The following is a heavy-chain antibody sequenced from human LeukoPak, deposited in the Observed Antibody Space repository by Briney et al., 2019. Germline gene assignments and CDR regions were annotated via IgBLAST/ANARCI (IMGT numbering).Heavy chain of an antibody. CDR1: GFTFSDYY. J-gene: IGHJ6*02. D-gene: IGHD3-16*02. CDR3: ARDTSVVSRFQKKYYYGMDV. CDR2: ISSGGSTI. V-gene: IGHV3-11*01. Sequence: GGSLRLSCAASGFTFSDYYMSWIRQAPGKGLEWVSYISSGGSTIYYADSVKGRFTISRDNAKNSLYLQMNSLRAEDTAVYYCARDTSVVSRFQKKYYYGMDVWGQGTTVTVSS.